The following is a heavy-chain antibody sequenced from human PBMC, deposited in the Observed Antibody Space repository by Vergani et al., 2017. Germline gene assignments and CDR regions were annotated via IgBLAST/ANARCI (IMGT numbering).Heavy chain of an antibody. Sequence: EVQLVESGGGLVQPGRSLRLSCAASGFTFDDYAMHWVRQAPGKGLEWVGRIKSKTDGGTTDYAAPVKGRFTISRDDSKNTLYLQMNSLKTEDTAVYYCTTEGYCSGGSCYSRVYYYYGMDVWGQGTTVTVSS. D-gene: IGHD2-15*01. CDR2: IKSKTDGGTT. V-gene: IGHV3-15*01. J-gene: IGHJ6*02. CDR3: TTEGYCSGGSCYSRVYYYYGMDV. CDR1: GFTFDDYA.